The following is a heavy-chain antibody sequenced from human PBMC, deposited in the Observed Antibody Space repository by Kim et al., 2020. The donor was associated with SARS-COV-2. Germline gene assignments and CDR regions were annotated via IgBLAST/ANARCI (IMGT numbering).Heavy chain of an antibody. Sequence: GRFTISRDNSKNTLYLQMNSLRAEDTAVYYCAKDIAARPPAYYYYYGMDVWGQGTTVTVSS. V-gene: IGHV3-30*02. D-gene: IGHD6-6*01. J-gene: IGHJ6*02. CDR3: AKDIAARPPAYYYYYGMDV.